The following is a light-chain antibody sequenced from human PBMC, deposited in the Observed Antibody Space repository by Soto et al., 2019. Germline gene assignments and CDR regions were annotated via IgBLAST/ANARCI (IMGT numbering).Light chain of an antibody. CDR3: MQGTHWPTT. V-gene: IGKV2-30*01. CDR2: KVS. J-gene: IGKJ1*01. CDR1: QSLAYIDGNTY. Sequence: EVVLTQSPLSLTATLGQPASTSCRSSQSLAYIDGNTYLNWFHQRPGQAPRRLIYKVSNRDSGVPDRFSGSGSGTDFTLQISRVEAEDVGLYFCMQGTHWPTTFGRGTKVDI.